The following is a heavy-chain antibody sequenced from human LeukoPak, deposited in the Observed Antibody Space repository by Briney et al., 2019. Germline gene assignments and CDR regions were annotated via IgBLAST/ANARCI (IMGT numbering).Heavy chain of an antibody. V-gene: IGHV1-46*01. CDR2: INPSGGST. CDR3: ARAVVKSLDI. CDR1: GYTFTSYC. Sequence: GASVKVSCKASGYTFTSYCMHWVRQAPGQGLEWMGIINPSGGSTSYAQKFQGRVTMTRDMSTSTVYMGLSSLRSEDTAVYYCARAVVKSLDIWGQGTMVTVSS. D-gene: IGHD3-22*01. J-gene: IGHJ3*02.